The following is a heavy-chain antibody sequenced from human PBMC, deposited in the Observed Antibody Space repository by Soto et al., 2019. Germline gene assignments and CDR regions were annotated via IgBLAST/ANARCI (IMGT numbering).Heavy chain of an antibody. Sequence: QVQLVQSGAEVKKPGASVKVSCKASGYTFTSYGISWVRQAPGQGLEWMGWISAYNGNTNYAQKLQGRVTMTTDTSTSTAYMELRSLRSDDTAVYYCARARDYGDYFYYYYGMDVWGQGTTVTVSS. V-gene: IGHV1-18*01. CDR1: GYTFTSYG. D-gene: IGHD4-17*01. CDR2: ISAYNGNT. J-gene: IGHJ6*02. CDR3: ARARDYGDYFYYYYGMDV.